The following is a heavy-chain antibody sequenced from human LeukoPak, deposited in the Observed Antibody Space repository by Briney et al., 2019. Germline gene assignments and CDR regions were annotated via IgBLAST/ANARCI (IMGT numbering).Heavy chain of an antibody. CDR2: IYPGDSDT. J-gene: IGHJ3*02. V-gene: IGHV5-51*01. CDR3: ARSTMMRIGYDFGHAFDI. D-gene: IGHD5-12*01. CDR1: GYSFTSYW. Sequence: GESLKISCKGSGYSFTSYWIGGVRQMPGKGLEWMGIIYPGDSDTRYSPSFQGQVTISADKSISTAYLQWSSLKASDTAMYYCARSTMMRIGYDFGHAFDIWGQGTMVTVSS.